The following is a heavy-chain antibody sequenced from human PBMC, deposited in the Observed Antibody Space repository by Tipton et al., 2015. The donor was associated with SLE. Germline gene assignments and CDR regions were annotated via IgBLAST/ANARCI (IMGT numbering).Heavy chain of an antibody. V-gene: IGHV1-2*06. CDR1: GYTFTGYY. J-gene: IGHJ1*01. CDR2: INPNSGGT. D-gene: IGHD6-13*01. CDR3: VHIGIPAAGTGYFQH. Sequence: QLVQSGAEVKKPGASVKVSCKASGYTFTGYYMHWVRQAPGQGLEWMGRINPNSGGTNYAQKFQGRVTMTRDTSISTAYMELSRLRSDDTAVYYCVHIGIPAAGTGYFQHWGQGTLVTVSS.